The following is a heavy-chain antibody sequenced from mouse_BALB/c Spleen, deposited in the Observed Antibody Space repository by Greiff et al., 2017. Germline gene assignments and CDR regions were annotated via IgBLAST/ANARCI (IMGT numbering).Heavy chain of an antibody. J-gene: IGHJ4*01. CDR3: ARTYYYAMDY. CDR1: GYTFTSYW. CDR2: IYPGDGDT. Sequence: VQLQESGAELARPGASVKLSCKASGYTFTSYWMQWVKQRPGQGLEWIGAIYPGDGDTRYTQTFKGKATLTADKSSSTAYMQLSSLASEDSAVYYCARTYYYAMDYWGQGTSVTVSS. V-gene: IGHV1-87*01.